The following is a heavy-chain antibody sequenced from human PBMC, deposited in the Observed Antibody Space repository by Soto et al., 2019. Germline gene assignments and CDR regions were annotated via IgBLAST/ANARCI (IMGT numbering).Heavy chain of an antibody. V-gene: IGHV4-31*03. CDR1: GGSISSGGYY. Sequence: QVQLQESGPGLVKPSQTLSLTCTVSGGSISSGGYYWSWIRQHPGKGLEWIGYIYYSGSTYYNPSLKGRLTRSVDTSKNLCSLKLSSVTAADTAVYYCARGGPYLNDAFDIWGQGTMVTVSS. CDR2: IYYSGST. J-gene: IGHJ3*02. CDR3: ARGGPYLNDAFDI.